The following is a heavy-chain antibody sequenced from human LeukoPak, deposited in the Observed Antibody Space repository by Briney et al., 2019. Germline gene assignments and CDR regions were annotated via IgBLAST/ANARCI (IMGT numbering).Heavy chain of an antibody. CDR1: GYTFTGYY. Sequence: GASVKVSCKASGYTFTGYYMHWVRQAPGQGLEWMGWINPNSGDTNYAQKFQGRVTMTRDTSISTAYMELSRLRSDDTAVYYCARHYGDYVFDYWGQGTLVTVSS. J-gene: IGHJ4*02. D-gene: IGHD4-17*01. CDR3: ARHYGDYVFDY. CDR2: INPNSGDT. V-gene: IGHV1-2*02.